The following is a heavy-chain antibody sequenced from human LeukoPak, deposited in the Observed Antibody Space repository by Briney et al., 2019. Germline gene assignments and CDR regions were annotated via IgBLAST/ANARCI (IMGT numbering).Heavy chain of an antibody. Sequence: SQTLSLTCTVSGGSISSGGYYWSWIRQHPGKGLEWIGYIYYSGGTNYNPSLKSRVTISVDTSKNQFSLKLSSVTAADTAVYYCARKAANSEFDPWGQGTLVTVSS. J-gene: IGHJ5*02. V-gene: IGHV4-31*03. CDR1: GGSISSGGYY. CDR3: ARKAANSEFDP. D-gene: IGHD2-15*01. CDR2: IYYSGGT.